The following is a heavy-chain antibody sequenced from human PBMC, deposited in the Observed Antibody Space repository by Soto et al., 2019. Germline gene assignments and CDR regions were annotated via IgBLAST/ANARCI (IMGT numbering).Heavy chain of an antibody. V-gene: IGHV1-69*01. Sequence: QVQLVQSGAEVKKPGSSVKVSCKASGGTFSSYSINWVRQAPGQGLEWMGEIIPIFGTANYAQKFQGRVTITAVESTSTAYMELSSLRSEDTAVYYFASDGGRHSGGVDYLGQGTLVTVSS. J-gene: IGHJ4*02. CDR1: GGTFSSYS. CDR3: ASDGGRHSGGVDY. CDR2: IIPIFGTA. D-gene: IGHD1-26*01.